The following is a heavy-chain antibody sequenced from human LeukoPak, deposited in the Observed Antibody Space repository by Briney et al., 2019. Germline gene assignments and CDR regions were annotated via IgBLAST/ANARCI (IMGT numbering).Heavy chain of an antibody. V-gene: IGHV4-61*02. CDR2: IYTSGST. CDR1: GGSISSGSYY. D-gene: IGHD6-13*01. J-gene: IGHJ5*02. CDR3: ARDRPAAAGNGGRWFDP. Sequence: MASQTLSLTCTVSGGSISSGSYYWSWIRQPAGKGLEWIGRIYTSGSTNYNPSPKSRVTISVDTSKNQFSLKLSSVTAADTAVYYCARDRPAAAGNGGRWFDPWGQGTLVTVSS.